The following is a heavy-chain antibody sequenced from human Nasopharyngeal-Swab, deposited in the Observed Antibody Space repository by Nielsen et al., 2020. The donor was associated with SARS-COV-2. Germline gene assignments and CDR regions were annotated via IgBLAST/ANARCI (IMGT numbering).Heavy chain of an antibody. CDR1: GYTFTTYY. J-gene: IGHJ6*02. D-gene: IGHD3-10*01. CDR3: ARMMYFHGYYAMDV. CDR2: INPGGGGT. Sequence: ASVKVSCKASGYTFTTYYIHWVRQAPGQGLEWMGIINPGGGGTNYAQKFKGRATMTGDTSTGTVYMELTSLTSEDTAVYYCARMMYFHGYYAMDVWGQGTTVTVS. V-gene: IGHV1-46*01.